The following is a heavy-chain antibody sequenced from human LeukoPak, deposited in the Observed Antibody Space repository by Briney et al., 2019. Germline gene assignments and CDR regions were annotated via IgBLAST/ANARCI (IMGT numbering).Heavy chain of an antibody. Sequence: GGSLRLSCAASGFTFSSYAMNWVRQAPGKGLEWVSTISGSGGSIYYADSVRGRFTISRDNSKNTLYLQMNSLRAEDTAVYHCARQTDYYDSSGYYALDWYFDLWGRGTLVTVSS. J-gene: IGHJ2*01. D-gene: IGHD3-22*01. CDR2: ISGSGGSI. CDR1: GFTFSSYA. CDR3: ARQTDYYDSSGYYALDWYFDL. V-gene: IGHV3-23*01.